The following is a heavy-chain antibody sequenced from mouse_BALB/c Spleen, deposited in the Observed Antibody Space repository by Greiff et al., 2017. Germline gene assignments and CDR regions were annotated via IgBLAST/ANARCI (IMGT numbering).Heavy chain of an antibody. D-gene: IGHD2-1*01. V-gene: IGHV14-3*02. Sequence: VQLQQSGAELVKPGASVKLSCTASGFNIKDTYMHWVKQSPEQGLEWIGRIDPANGNTKYDPNIHGKATITADTYANTVYLKLSSLTSEDTVVYYCDRRGGNYEAMGYWGQGTAVTVSS. J-gene: IGHJ4*01. CDR1: GFNIKDTY. CDR3: DRRGGNYEAMGY. CDR2: IDPANGNT.